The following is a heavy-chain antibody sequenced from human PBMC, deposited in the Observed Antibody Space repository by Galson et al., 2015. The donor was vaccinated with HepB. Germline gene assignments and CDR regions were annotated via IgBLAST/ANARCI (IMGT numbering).Heavy chain of an antibody. CDR3: AKGVAVAGTPYYYGMDV. V-gene: IGHV3-23*01. CDR2: ISGSGGST. CDR1: GFTFSSYA. J-gene: IGHJ6*02. D-gene: IGHD6-19*01. Sequence: PRLSCAASGFTFSSYAMSWVRQAPGKGLEWVSAISGSGGSTYYADSVKGRFTISRDNSKNTLYLQMNSLRAEDTAVYYCAKGVAVAGTPYYYGMDVWGQGTTATVSS.